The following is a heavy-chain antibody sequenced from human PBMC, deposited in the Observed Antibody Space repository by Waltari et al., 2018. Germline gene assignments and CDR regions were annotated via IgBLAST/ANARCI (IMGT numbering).Heavy chain of an antibody. D-gene: IGHD7-27*01. Sequence: EVPLMESGGGLVKPGGSLRLPCSAFGFPFSTYNMNWVRQAPGKGLEWVSSVSSNGAYIHYGDSVKGRFTISRDNAKTSLYLQMNGLRDEDTAVYYCARGGWGFYLDLWGQGALVTVSS. CDR3: ARGGWGFYLDL. V-gene: IGHV3-21*01. CDR2: VSSNGAYI. CDR1: GFPFSTYN. J-gene: IGHJ5*02.